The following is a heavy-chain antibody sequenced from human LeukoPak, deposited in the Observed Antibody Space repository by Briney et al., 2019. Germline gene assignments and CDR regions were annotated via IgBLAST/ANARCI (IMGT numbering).Heavy chain of an antibody. Sequence: GESLKISCKGSGYSFTSYWIGWVRQMPGKGLEWMGIIYPGDSDTRYSPSFQGQVTISADKSISTAYLQWSSLKASDTAMYYCARQGPVVVGATTAFDIWGQGTMVTVSP. D-gene: IGHD1-26*01. CDR2: IYPGDSDT. CDR3: ARQGPVVVGATTAFDI. V-gene: IGHV5-51*01. CDR1: GYSFTSYW. J-gene: IGHJ3*02.